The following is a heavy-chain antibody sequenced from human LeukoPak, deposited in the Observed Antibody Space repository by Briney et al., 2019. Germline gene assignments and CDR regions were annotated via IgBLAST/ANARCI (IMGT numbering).Heavy chain of an antibody. J-gene: IGHJ4*02. CDR3: ARVRVVRGYFDY. Sequence: PGGSLRPSCAASGFTFSSYSMNWVRQAPGKGLEWVSSISSSSSYIYYADSVKGRFTISRDNAKNSLYLQMNSLRAEDTAVYYCARVRVVRGYFDYWGQGTLVTVSS. CDR2: ISSSSSYI. V-gene: IGHV3-21*01. D-gene: IGHD2-15*01. CDR1: GFTFSSYS.